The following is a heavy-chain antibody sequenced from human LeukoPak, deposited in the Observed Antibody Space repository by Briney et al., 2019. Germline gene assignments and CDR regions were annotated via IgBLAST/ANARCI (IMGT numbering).Heavy chain of an antibody. D-gene: IGHD5-18*01. Sequence: SETLSLTCTVSGGSISSYYWSWIRQPPGKGLEWIGYIYYSGSTPYNPSLKSRVTISVDTSKNQFSLKLSSVTAADTAVYYCARTEESGYSYRYFGYYYMDVWGKGTTVTVSS. CDR1: GGSISSYY. CDR3: ARTEESGYSYRYFGYYYMDV. J-gene: IGHJ6*03. V-gene: IGHV4-59*01. CDR2: IYYSGST.